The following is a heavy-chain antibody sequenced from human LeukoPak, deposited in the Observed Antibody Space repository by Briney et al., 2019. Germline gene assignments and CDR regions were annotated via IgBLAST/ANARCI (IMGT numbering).Heavy chain of an antibody. D-gene: IGHD2-2*02. V-gene: IGHV4-34*01. J-gene: IGHJ4*02. Sequence: PSETLSLTCAVYGGSFSGYYWSWIRQPPGKGLEWIGEINHSGSTNYNPSLKSRVTISVDASKNQFSLKLSSVTAADTAVYYCARGPPLDIVVVPAAIILDYWGQGTLVTVSS. CDR2: INHSGST. CDR3: ARGPPLDIVVVPAAIILDY. CDR1: GGSFSGYY.